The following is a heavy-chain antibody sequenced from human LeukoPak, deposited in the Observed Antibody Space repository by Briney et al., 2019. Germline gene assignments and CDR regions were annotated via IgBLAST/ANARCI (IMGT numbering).Heavy chain of an antibody. CDR1: GFTFSSYS. D-gene: IGHD2-2*03. CDR2: ISSSSSYI. CDR3: ARDGYGAREYYYGMDV. V-gene: IGHV3-21*01. J-gene: IGHJ6*02. Sequence: GGSLRLSCAASGFTFSSYSMNWVRQAPGKGLEWVSSISSSSSYIYYADSVKGRFTISRDNAKNSLYLQMNSLRAEDTAVYYCARDGYGAREYYYGMDVWGQGTTVTVSS.